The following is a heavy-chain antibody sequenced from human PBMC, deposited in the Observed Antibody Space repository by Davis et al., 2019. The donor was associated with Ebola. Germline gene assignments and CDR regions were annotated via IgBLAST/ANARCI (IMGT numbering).Heavy chain of an antibody. CDR2: ISGSGGST. D-gene: IGHD6-19*01. Sequence: GESLKISCAASGFTFSDYYMSWIRQAPGKGLEWVSAISGSGGSTYYADSVKGRFTISRDNSKNTLYLQMNSLRAEDTAVYYCAKGVAVAGYYYYYGMDVWGQGTTVTVSS. V-gene: IGHV3-23*01. CDR3: AKGVAVAGYYYYYGMDV. CDR1: GFTFSDYY. J-gene: IGHJ6*02.